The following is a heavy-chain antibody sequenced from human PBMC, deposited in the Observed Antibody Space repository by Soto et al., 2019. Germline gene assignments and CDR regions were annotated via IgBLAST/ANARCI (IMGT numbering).Heavy chain of an antibody. CDR2: ISGSGGST. J-gene: IGHJ1*01. CDR3: ATYYYYDSSGYPKYFQH. V-gene: IGHV3-23*01. D-gene: IGHD3-22*01. CDR1: GFTFSSYA. Sequence: GGSLRLSCAASGFTFSSYAMSWVRQAPGKGLEWVSAISGSGGSTYYADSVKGRFTISRDNSKNTLYLQMNSLRAEDTAVYYCATYYYYDSSGYPKYFQHGGQGTLVTVSS.